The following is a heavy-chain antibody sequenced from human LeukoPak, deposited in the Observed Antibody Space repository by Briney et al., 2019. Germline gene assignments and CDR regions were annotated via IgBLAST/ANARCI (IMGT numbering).Heavy chain of an antibody. CDR2: FSATSGNT. Sequence: GGSLRLSCAASGFTFSDYYMSWVRQAPGKGLEWVSGFSATSGNTHYADSVKGRFTISRDNSKNPLYLQMNSLRAEDTAVYYCAKDGYDSSGYYYYYYMDVWGKGTTVTVSS. CDR1: GFTFSDYY. CDR3: AKDGYDSSGYYYYYYMDV. J-gene: IGHJ6*03. D-gene: IGHD3-22*01. V-gene: IGHV3-23*01.